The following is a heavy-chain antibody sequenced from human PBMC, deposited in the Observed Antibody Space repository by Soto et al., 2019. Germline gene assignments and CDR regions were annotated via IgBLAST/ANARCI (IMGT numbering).Heavy chain of an antibody. CDR1: GGSISSYY. J-gene: IGHJ3*02. Sequence: QVQLQESGPGLVKPSETLSLTCTVSGGSISSYYWSWIRQPPGTGLEWIGYIYYSGSTNYNPSLKSRVTIAVDTSKNQFALKVSSVTAADTAVYYCARGGGGVTTGAFDIWGQGTMVTVSS. D-gene: IGHD4-17*01. V-gene: IGHV4-59*01. CDR2: IYYSGST. CDR3: ARGGGGVTTGAFDI.